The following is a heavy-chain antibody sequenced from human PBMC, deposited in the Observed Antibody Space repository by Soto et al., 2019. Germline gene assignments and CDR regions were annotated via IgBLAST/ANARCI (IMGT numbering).Heavy chain of an antibody. D-gene: IGHD3-10*01. CDR3: AKIGPGSNSAY. Sequence: PGGSLRLSCSASGFTFGASALQWVRQASGKGLEWLGRIGSRGETYATTYAASVKGRFTISRDNSRNTLYLQMSSLRDEDTAVYYCAKIGPGSNSAYWGQGTLVTVSS. J-gene: IGHJ4*02. V-gene: IGHV3-73*01. CDR1: GFTFGASA. CDR2: IGSRGETYAT.